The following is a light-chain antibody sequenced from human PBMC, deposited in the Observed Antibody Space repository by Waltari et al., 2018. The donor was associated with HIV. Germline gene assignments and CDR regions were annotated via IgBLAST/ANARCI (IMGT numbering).Light chain of an antibody. J-gene: IGKJ2*01. CDR2: DAS. CDR3: QQYDHLLRT. Sequence: DIEMTQSPSSLSASVGDRVTITCQASQDIRKYLNWYQQKAGQAPKLLIYDASNLAIGVPSRFSGSGSGTDFSFTISSLQPEDVATYYCQQYDHLLRTFGPGTKLEI. CDR1: QDIRKY. V-gene: IGKV1-33*01.